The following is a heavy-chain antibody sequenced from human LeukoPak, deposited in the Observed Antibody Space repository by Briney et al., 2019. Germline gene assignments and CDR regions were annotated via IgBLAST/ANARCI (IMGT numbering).Heavy chain of an antibody. Sequence: SETLSLTCTVSGGSVNSGSYYWNWIRQPPGKGLEWIGYIYYSGSTNYNPSLKSRVTISVDTSKNQFSLKLSSVTAADTAVYYCARAAYSASYHSDYWGQGTLVTVSS. CDR2: IYYSGST. CDR3: ARAAYSASYHSDY. J-gene: IGHJ4*02. D-gene: IGHD1-26*01. CDR1: GGSVNSGSYY. V-gene: IGHV4-61*01.